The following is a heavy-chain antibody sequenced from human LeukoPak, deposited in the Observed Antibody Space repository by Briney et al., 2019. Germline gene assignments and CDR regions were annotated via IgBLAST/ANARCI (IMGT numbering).Heavy chain of an antibody. CDR1: GFTFSSYS. V-gene: IGHV3-21*01. CDR3: ASLIRFGELCVY. D-gene: IGHD3-10*01. Sequence: GRSLRLSCAASGFTFSSYSMNWVRQAPGKGLEWVSSISSSSSYIYYADSVKGRFTISRDNAKNSLYLQMNSLRAEDTAAYYCASLIRFGELCVYWGQGTLVTVSS. CDR2: ISSSSSYI. J-gene: IGHJ4*02.